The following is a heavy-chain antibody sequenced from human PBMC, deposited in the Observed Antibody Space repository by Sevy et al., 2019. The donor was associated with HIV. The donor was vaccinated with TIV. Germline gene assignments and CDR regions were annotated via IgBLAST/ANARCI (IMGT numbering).Heavy chain of an antibody. CDR2: IYSDATT. Sequence: GGSLRLSCAASRFTVNNNYMTWVRQAPGKGLEGISIIYSDATTYHADSVKDRFNISRDNSKNMLYLQMNNLRVEDTAFYYCARGKTGYGYALSYWGQGTLVTVSS. D-gene: IGHD5-18*01. CDR1: RFTVNNNY. CDR3: ARGKTGYGYALSY. V-gene: IGHV3-66*01. J-gene: IGHJ4*02.